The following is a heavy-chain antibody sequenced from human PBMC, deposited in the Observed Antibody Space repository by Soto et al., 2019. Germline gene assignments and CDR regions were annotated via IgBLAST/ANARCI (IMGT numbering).Heavy chain of an antibody. CDR1: GYSFTSYW. D-gene: IGHD6-13*01. CDR2: IYPGDSDT. J-gene: IGHJ5*02. Sequence: PGVSLKISCKGSGYSFTSYWIGWVRQMPGKGLEWMGIIYPGDSDTRYSPSFQGQVTISADKSISTAYLQWSSLKASDTAIYYCARSSSWYDNWLDTWGQRTPVTVSS. CDR3: ARSSSWYDNWLDT. V-gene: IGHV5-51*01.